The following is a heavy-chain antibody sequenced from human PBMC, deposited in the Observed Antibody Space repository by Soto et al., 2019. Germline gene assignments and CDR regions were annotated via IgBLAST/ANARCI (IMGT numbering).Heavy chain of an antibody. J-gene: IGHJ4*02. CDR2: INPSGGST. CDR3: ARAYSGYDFAWLSLYYFDY. CDR1: GYTFTSYY. Sequence: ASVKVSCKASGYTFTSYYMHWVRQAPGQGLEWMGIINPSGGSTSYAQKFQGRVTMTRDTSTSTVYMELSSLRSEDTAVYYCARAYSGYDFAWLSLYYFDYWGQGPLVTVSS. V-gene: IGHV1-46*03. D-gene: IGHD5-12*01.